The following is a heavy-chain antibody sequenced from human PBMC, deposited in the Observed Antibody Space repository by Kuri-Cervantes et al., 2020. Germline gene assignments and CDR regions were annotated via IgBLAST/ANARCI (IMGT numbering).Heavy chain of an antibody. CDR2: ISWNSVNI. V-gene: IGHV3-9*01. CDR1: GFTFDDYA. CDR3: ARGGMGLIAVPGAPDY. D-gene: IGHD6-19*01. Sequence: GGSLRLSCAASGFTFDDYAMHWVRQAPGKGLEWVSGISWNSVNIGYADSVKGRFTISRDNAKNSLHLQMNSLRVEDTAVYYCARGGMGLIAVPGAPDYWGQGTLVTVSS. J-gene: IGHJ4*02.